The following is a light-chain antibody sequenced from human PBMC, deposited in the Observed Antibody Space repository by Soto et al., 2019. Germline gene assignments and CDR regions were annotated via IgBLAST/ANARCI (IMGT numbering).Light chain of an antibody. CDR1: SSNIGAGYD. V-gene: IGLV1-40*01. J-gene: IGLJ1*01. CDR2: GNS. Sequence: SVLTQPPSVTGAPGQRVTISCPGSSSNIGAGYDVHWYQQLPGTAPKLLIYGNSNRPSGVPDRFSGPKSGTSASLAITGLQAEDEADYYCQSYDSSLSGYVFGTGTKVTVL. CDR3: QSYDSSLSGYV.